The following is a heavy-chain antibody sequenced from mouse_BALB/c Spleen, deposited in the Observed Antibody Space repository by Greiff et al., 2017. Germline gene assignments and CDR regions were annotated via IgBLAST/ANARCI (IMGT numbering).Heavy chain of an antibody. V-gene: IGHV1-63*02. J-gene: IGHJ2*01. CDR1: GYTFTNYW. Sequence: VQLQESGAELVRPGTSVKISCKASGYTFTNYWLGWVKQRPGHGLEWIGDIYPGGGYSNYNEKFKGKATLTADTSSSTAYMQLSSLTSEDSAVYFCARELPFDYWGQGTTLTVSS. CDR2: IYPGGGYS. CDR3: ARELPFDY.